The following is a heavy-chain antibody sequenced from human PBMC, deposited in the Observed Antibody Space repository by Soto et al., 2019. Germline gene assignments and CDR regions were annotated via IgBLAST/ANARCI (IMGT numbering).Heavy chain of an antibody. V-gene: IGHV3-53*01. D-gene: IGHD6-13*01. Sequence: WGSVRLSCAGSGLPVSLTQMSWVRQAPGKGLQWVSVIYSAGSTYYANAVKGRFTISRDISENKIFLELNGLTVDDTAVYYCARAREPEYSIHIFFDYSGSGTFVTVSS. J-gene: IGHJ4*01. CDR2: IYSAGST. CDR1: GLPVSLTQ. CDR3: ARAREPEYSIHIFFDY.